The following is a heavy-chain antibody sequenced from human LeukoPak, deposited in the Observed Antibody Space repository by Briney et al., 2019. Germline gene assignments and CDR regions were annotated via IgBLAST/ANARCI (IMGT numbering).Heavy chain of an antibody. J-gene: IGHJ4*02. Sequence: SETLSLTCTVSGGSVRRSHYYWGWVRQPPGKGLEWIGQIYHSGSTNYNPSLMSRVTVSVDKSKNQFSLILNSVTAADTAVYYCARFITSGWYYFDYWGQGALVTVSS. D-gene: IGHD6-19*01. CDR2: IYHSGST. V-gene: IGHV4-39*07. CDR1: GGSVRRSHYY. CDR3: ARFITSGWYYFDY.